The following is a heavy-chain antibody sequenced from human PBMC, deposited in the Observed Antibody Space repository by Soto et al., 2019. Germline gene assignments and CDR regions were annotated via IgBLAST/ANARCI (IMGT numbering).Heavy chain of an antibody. V-gene: IGHV1-18*01. CDR2: IYSNAGTI. CDR1: GYTFNDFG. J-gene: IGHJ4*02. CDR3: ASDIGFDIDY. D-gene: IGHD5-12*01. Sequence: QVQLVQSGAEVQKPGASVKVSCKTSGYTFNDFGITWVRQAPGLGLEWLGWIYSNAGTINFAPKFQGRVIMTTDTSTRTAYMELTSLTFDDSAVYFCASDIGFDIDYWGQGTLVTVS.